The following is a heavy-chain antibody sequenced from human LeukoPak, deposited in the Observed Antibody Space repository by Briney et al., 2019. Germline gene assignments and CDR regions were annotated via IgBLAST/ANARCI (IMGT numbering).Heavy chain of an antibody. D-gene: IGHD1-1*01. V-gene: IGHV3-23*01. Sequence: GGSLRLSCAASGITFSRIAMTWVRQAPGKGLEWVSTIRSNGDTAYNADSVRGRFAISRDNSKNALFLQMNSLRVEDTGIYYCAKGQELDDGVFDSWGQGTLVTVSS. CDR1: GITFSRIA. J-gene: IGHJ4*02. CDR3: AKGQELDDGVFDS. CDR2: IRSNGDTA.